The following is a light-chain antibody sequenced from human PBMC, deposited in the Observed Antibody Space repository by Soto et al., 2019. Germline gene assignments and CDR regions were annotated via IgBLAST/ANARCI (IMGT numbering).Light chain of an antibody. CDR1: HSISTN. CDR3: QQYNTSPT. V-gene: IGKV3-15*01. Sequence: QSSATLSMSPGEGATLSCRTSHSISTNLAWYQHKRGQSPRLLVYGASTRATGVPARFSGSGSGAEFTLSISSLQSEDFAVYYCQQYNTSPTFGGRTKLDI. CDR2: GAS. J-gene: IGKJ4*01.